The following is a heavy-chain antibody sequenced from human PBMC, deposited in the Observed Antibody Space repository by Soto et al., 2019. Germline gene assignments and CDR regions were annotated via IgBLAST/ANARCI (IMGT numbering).Heavy chain of an antibody. CDR3: ARVSWREKYGMDV. Sequence: PGGSLRLSCTGSGFTFGAYTMSWVRQAPGKGLEWISYITISGNTVYYADSLKGRFTISRDNAKNSLYLQMNRLRAEDTAVYYCARVSWREKYGMDVWGQGTTVTVSS. V-gene: IGHV3-11*01. CDR1: GFTFGAYT. CDR2: ITISGNTV. J-gene: IGHJ6*02.